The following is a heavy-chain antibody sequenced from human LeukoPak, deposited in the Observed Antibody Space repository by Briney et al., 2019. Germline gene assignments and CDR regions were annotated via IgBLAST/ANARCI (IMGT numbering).Heavy chain of an antibody. CDR2: IKQDGSEK. CDR1: GFTFSSYW. J-gene: IGHJ4*02. CDR3: AKEGRGYYDSSGYYIQYYFDY. D-gene: IGHD3-22*01. V-gene: IGHV3-7*01. Sequence: PGGSLRLSCAASGFTFSSYWMSWVRQAPGKGLEWVANIKQDGSEKYYVDSVKGRFTISRDNAKNSLYLQMNSLRAEDTAVYYCAKEGRGYYDSSGYYIQYYFDYWGQGTLVTVSS.